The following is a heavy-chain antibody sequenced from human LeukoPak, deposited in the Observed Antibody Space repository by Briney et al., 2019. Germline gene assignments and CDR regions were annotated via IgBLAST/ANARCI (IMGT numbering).Heavy chain of an antibody. D-gene: IGHD3-10*01. CDR3: ARDPVSIGSRMNSDY. CDR2: ISNDGNNK. Sequence: GGSLRLSCAASGFAFSSYAMPWVRQAPGKGLEWVAVISNDGNNKYHADSVKGRFTISRDNSKKSLYLQMNSLRAEDTALYYRARDPVSIGSRMNSDYWGQGTLVTVSS. CDR1: GFAFSSYA. J-gene: IGHJ4*02. V-gene: IGHV3-30-3*01.